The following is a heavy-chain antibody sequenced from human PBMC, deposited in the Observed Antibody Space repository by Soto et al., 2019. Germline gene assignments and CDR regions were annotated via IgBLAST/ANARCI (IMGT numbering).Heavy chain of an antibody. CDR3: AKGNVGYGSGSLGQH. V-gene: IGHV3-23*01. CDR2: ISGSGGST. Sequence: EVQLLESGGGLVQPGGSLRLSCAASGFTFSSYAMSWVRQAPGKGLEWVSAISGSGGSTYYADSVKGRFTISRDNSKNTLYLQMNGLRAEDTAVYYCAKGNVGYGSGSLGQHWGQGTLVTVSS. D-gene: IGHD3-10*01. CDR1: GFTFSSYA. J-gene: IGHJ1*01.